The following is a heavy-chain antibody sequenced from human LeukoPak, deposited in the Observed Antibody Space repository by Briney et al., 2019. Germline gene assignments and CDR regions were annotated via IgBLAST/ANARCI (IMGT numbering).Heavy chain of an antibody. CDR3: AREGEYYDFWSGPPPYNWFDP. J-gene: IGHJ5*02. CDR1: GYTFTGYY. D-gene: IGHD3-3*01. V-gene: IGHV1-2*02. Sequence: ASVKVSCKASGYTFTGYYMHWVRQAPGQGLEWMGWINPNSGGTNYAQEFQGRVTMTRDTSISTAYMELSRLRSDDTAVYYCAREGEYYDFWSGPPPYNWFDPWGQGTLVTVSS. CDR2: INPNSGGT.